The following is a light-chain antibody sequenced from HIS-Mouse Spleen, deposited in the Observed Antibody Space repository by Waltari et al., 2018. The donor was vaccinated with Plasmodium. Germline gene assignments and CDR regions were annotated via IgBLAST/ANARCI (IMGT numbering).Light chain of an antibody. J-gene: IGLJ3*02. CDR1: KLGDKY. Sequence: SYELTQPPSVSVSPGQTASITCSGDKLGDKYACWYQQEPGQSPVLVIYQESKRPSGIPDGFSCSNSGNTATLTISGTQAMDEADYYCQAWDSSTAVFGGGTKLTVL. V-gene: IGLV3-1*01. CDR2: QES. CDR3: QAWDSSTAV.